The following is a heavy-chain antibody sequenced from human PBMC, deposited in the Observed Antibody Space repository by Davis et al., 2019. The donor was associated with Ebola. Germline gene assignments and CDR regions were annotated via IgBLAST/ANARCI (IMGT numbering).Heavy chain of an antibody. Sequence: MPSETLSLTCAVYGGSFSGYYWSWIRQPPGKGLEWIGEINHSGSTNYNPSLKRRVTISVDTSKNQFSLKLSSMSAADTAVYYCARQLYTGSSADWFDPWGQGTLVTVSS. D-gene: IGHD6-6*01. CDR2: INHSGST. V-gene: IGHV4-34*01. J-gene: IGHJ5*02. CDR1: GGSFSGYY. CDR3: ARQLYTGSSADWFDP.